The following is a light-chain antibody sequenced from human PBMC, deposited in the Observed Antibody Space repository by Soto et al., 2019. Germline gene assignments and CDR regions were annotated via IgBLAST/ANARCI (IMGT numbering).Light chain of an antibody. CDR1: QNLSRN. CDR3: QHYDNWPHT. J-gene: IGKJ2*01. Sequence: EVVMTQSPATLSVSPGERATLSCRASQNLSRNLAWYQQQPGHAPRLLIYGASTRATGIPARFSGSGSGTDFTLTSSCLQSEDFAVYYCQHYDNWPHTFGQGTKLEIK. CDR2: GAS. V-gene: IGKV3-15*01.